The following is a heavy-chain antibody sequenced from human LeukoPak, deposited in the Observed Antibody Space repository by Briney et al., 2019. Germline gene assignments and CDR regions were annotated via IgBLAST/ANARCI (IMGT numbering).Heavy chain of an antibody. CDR1: GGSISSDSHY. V-gene: IGHV4-39*07. CDR3: ARGPLDYYDSSGYHDY. D-gene: IGHD3-22*01. J-gene: IGHJ4*02. CDR2: IHYSGRT. Sequence: SETLSLTCTVSGGSISSDSHYWGWIRQSPGKGLEWIGSIHYSGRTHYNPTLKSRVTISGDASKNHFSPKLNSVTAADTAVYYCARGPLDYYDSSGYHDYWGQGTLVTVSS.